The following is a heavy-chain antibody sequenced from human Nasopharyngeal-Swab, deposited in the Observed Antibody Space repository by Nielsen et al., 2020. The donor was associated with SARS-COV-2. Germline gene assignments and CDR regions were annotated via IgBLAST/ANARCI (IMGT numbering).Heavy chain of an antibody. D-gene: IGHD3-22*01. V-gene: IGHV4-34*01. CDR1: GGSFSGYY. Sequence: SETLSLTCAVSGGSFSGYYWSWIRQPPGKGLEWIGEINHSGSTNYNPSLKSRVTISVDTSKNQFSLKLSSVTAADTAVYYCARGLGQYYYDSSGYYFFDYWGQGTLVTASS. CDR2: INHSGST. J-gene: IGHJ4*02. CDR3: ARGLGQYYYDSSGYYFFDY.